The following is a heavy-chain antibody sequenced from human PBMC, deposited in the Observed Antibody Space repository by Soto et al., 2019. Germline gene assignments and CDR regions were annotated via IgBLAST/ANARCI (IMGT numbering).Heavy chain of an antibody. Sequence: ASVKVSCKASGYTFTSYGISWVRQAPGQGLEWMGWISAYNGNTNYAQKLQGRVTMTTDTSTSTAYMELRSLRSEDTAVYYCARDHTSYSSGCYLGYWGQGTLVTVSS. J-gene: IGHJ4*02. CDR1: GYTFTSYG. D-gene: IGHD6-19*01. V-gene: IGHV1-18*01. CDR3: ARDHTSYSSGCYLGY. CDR2: ISAYNGNT.